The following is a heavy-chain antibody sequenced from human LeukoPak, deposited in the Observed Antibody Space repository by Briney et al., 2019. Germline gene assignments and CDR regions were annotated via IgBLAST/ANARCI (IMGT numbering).Heavy chain of an antibody. Sequence: GGSLRLSCAASGFTFSSYWMSWVRQAPGKGLEWVSYISSSGSTIYYADAVKGRFTISRDNAKNSLYLQMNSLRAEDTAVYYCAAVDIVATISTENDYWGQGTLVTVSS. J-gene: IGHJ4*02. CDR2: ISSSGSTI. V-gene: IGHV3-48*04. CDR1: GFTFSSYW. CDR3: AAVDIVATISTENDY. D-gene: IGHD5-12*01.